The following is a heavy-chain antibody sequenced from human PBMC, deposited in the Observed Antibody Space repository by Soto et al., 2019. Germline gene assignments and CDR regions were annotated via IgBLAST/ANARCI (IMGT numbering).Heavy chain of an antibody. Sequence: ASVKVSCKVSGYTLTELSMHWVRQAPGKGLEWMGGFDPEDGETIYAQKFQGRVTMTEDTSTDTAYMELSSLRSEDTAVYYCAIGRRFLEWLLSVYWGQGTLVTVSS. CDR1: GYTLTELS. CDR2: FDPEDGET. CDR3: AIGRRFLEWLLSVY. D-gene: IGHD3-3*01. V-gene: IGHV1-24*01. J-gene: IGHJ4*02.